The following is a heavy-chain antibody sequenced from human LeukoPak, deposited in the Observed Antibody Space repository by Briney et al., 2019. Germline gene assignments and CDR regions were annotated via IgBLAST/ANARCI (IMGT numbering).Heavy chain of an antibody. CDR1: GFTFSSYW. Sequence: GGSLRLSCAASGFTFSSYWMHWVRQAPGKGLVWVSRINSDGSTISYADSVKGRFTFSRDNAKNTLYLQMNSLKTEDTAVYYCTTGIRGDCGQGTLVTVSS. V-gene: IGHV3-74*01. CDR2: INSDGSTI. J-gene: IGHJ4*02. CDR3: TTGIRGD.